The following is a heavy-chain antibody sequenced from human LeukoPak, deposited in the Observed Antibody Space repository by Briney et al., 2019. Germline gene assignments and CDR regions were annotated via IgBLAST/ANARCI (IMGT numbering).Heavy chain of an antibody. CDR1: GYTFTSYY. V-gene: IGHV1-46*01. CDR3: AREGTYDSRGYYIDY. Sequence: ASVKVSCKASGYTFTSYYMHWVRQAPGQGLEWMRIINPSGGSTKYAQKFQGRFTMTRDTSTSTVYMEVSSLTSEDTAAYYCAREGTYDSRGYYIDYSGQGTLVTVSS. J-gene: IGHJ4*02. D-gene: IGHD3-22*01. CDR2: INPSGGST.